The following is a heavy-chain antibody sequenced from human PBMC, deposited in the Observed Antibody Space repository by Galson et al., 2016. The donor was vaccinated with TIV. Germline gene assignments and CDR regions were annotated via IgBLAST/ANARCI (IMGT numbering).Heavy chain of an antibody. V-gene: IGHV1-69*13. Sequence: SVKVSCKASGGIFSGYAINWVRQAPGQGLEWMGRIISIFRTANYAEKFQGRVTITADDSTNTVHMELSSLKSEDTAVYYCARGPLDYSDSSGFDWYFDLWGRGTLLTVSS. CDR2: IISIFRTA. CDR3: ARGPLDYSDSSGFDWYFDL. D-gene: IGHD3-22*01. CDR1: GGIFSGYA. J-gene: IGHJ2*01.